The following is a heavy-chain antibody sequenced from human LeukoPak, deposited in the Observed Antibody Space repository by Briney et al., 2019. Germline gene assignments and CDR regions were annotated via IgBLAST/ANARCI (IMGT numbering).Heavy chain of an antibody. V-gene: IGHV4-4*08. J-gene: IGHJ3*01. CDR1: GGSISSYY. D-gene: IGHD1-26*01. CDR3: ARDRRLVVGKAFDF. CDR2: IYYRGTT. Sequence: SETLSLTCTVSGGSISSYYWSWIRQPPGKGLEWIGSIYYRGTTSYNPSLKSRVTTSVDTSKSQFSLRLSSVTAADTAMYYCARDRRLVVGKAFDFWGQGTMVTVSS.